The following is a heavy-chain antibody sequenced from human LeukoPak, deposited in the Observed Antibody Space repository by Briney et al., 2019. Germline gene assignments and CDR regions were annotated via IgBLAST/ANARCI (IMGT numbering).Heavy chain of an antibody. CDR3: TTDRSNYYDSSGYYEPPHYYYYGMDV. CDR2: IKSKTDGGTT. D-gene: IGHD3-22*01. Sequence: PGGSLRLSCAVSGFTFSNAWMSWVRQAPGKGLEWVGRIKSKTDGGTTDYAAPVKGRFTISRDDSKNTLYLQMNSLKTEDTAVYYCTTDRSNYYDSSGYYEPPHYYYYGMDVWGQGTTVTVSS. V-gene: IGHV3-15*01. CDR1: GFTFSNAW. J-gene: IGHJ6*02.